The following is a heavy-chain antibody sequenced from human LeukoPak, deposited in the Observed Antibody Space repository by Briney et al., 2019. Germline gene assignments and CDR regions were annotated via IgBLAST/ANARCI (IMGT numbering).Heavy chain of an antibody. V-gene: IGHV1-8*01. J-gene: IGHJ6*03. CDR1: GYTFTSYD. CDR3: ARDRQQLVRSSYYYMDV. CDR2: MNPNSGNT. Sequence: ASVKVSCKASGYTFTSYDINWVRQATGQGLEWMGYMNPNSGNTGYAQKFQGRVTITADESTSTAYMELSSLRSEDTAVYYCARDRQQLVRSSYYYMDVWGKGTTVTVSS. D-gene: IGHD6-13*01.